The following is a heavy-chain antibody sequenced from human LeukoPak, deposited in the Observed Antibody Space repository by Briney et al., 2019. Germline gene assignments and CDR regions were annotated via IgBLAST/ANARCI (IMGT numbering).Heavy chain of an antibody. J-gene: IGHJ2*01. CDR2: IIPIFGIA. CDR1: GGTFSSYA. CDR3: ARSYGDYGYWYFDL. D-gene: IGHD4-17*01. Sequence: SVKVSCKASGGTFSSYAISWVRQAPGQGLEWMGGIIPIFGIANYAQKFQGRVTITADESTSTAYMELSSLRSEDTAVYYCARSYGDYGYWYFDLWGRGTLVTVSS. V-gene: IGHV1-69*13.